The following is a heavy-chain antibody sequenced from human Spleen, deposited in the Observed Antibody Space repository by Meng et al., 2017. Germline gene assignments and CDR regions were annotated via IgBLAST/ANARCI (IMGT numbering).Heavy chain of an antibody. CDR3: ARRRGGSGRDC. CDR2: MSYSGIT. D-gene: IGHD3-10*01. Sequence: QPQLQESGPGLVKPSETLSLTCAVSGASISGVNTYWDWIRQPPGKGLEWIVSMSYSGITYYNPSLKSRVTMSIDTSKNQLSLRLNSVSATDTAIYYCARRRGGSGRDCWGQGTLVTVSS. V-gene: IGHV4-39*01. J-gene: IGHJ4*02. CDR1: GASISGVNTY.